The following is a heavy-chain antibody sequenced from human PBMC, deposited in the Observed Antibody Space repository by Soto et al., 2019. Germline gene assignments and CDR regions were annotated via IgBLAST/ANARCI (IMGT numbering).Heavy chain of an antibody. CDR3: ARVRVTPIGPNWFDP. D-gene: IGHD2-21*02. CDR2: IYYSGST. CDR1: GGSISSGGYY. Sequence: KPSETLSLTCTVSGGSISSGGYYWSWIRQHPGKGLEWIGYIYYSGSTYYNPSLKSRVTISVDTSKNQFSLKLSSVTAADTAVYYCARVRVTPIGPNWFDPWGQGTLVTVSS. V-gene: IGHV4-31*02. J-gene: IGHJ5*02.